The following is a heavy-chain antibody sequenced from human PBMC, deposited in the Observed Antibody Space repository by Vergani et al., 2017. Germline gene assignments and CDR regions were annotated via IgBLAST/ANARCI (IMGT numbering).Heavy chain of an antibody. CDR3: AKSDKRGVAIIEYFFDH. D-gene: IGHD3-3*01. CDR2: ISWNSNSE. J-gene: IGHJ4*01. CDR1: GFKFDEYA. Sequence: EVELEEFGGGLAQPGMSLRLSCAASGFKFDEYAMHWVRQAPGKGLEWVAGISWNSNSEDYADSVEGRFTISRDNAKNSVFIQMSSLTSEDTAVDYCAKSDKRGVAIIEYFFDHWGHGSLVTVSS. V-gene: IGHV3-9*01.